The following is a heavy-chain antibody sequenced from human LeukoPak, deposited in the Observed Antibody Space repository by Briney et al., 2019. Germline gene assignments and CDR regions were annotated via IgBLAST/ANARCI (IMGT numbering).Heavy chain of an antibody. J-gene: IGHJ4*02. V-gene: IGHV3-66*01. CDR2: IYRGGAK. Sequence: GGSLRLSCAASGDTVGNNYMIWVRQAPGKGLERVSRIYRGGAKNYADSVKGRFTISRYMSKNTLFLQLNSPRAEDTAVYYSARDPSAVALGTYGWGQGTLVTVSS. CDR3: ARDPSAVALGTYG. D-gene: IGHD6-13*01. CDR1: GDTVGNNY.